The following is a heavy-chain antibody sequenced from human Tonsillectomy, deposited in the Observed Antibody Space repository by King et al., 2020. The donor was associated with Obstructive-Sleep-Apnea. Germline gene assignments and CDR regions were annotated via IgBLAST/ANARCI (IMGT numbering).Heavy chain of an antibody. CDR2: INPIGGLT. J-gene: IGHJ6*02. V-gene: IGHV1-46*03. D-gene: IGHD3-10*01. CDR3: AREGNYYGSGTYYRHYYYAMDV. CDR1: GYIFSNFY. Sequence: VQLVESGAEVKKPGASVKISCKASGYIFSNFYMHWVRQAPGQGLEWVGIINPIGGLTGYAQKWQGRVTMTRDTSTRTVYMEVSRLTSEDTAVYYCAREGNYYGSGTYYRHYYYAMDVWGQGTTVTVSS.